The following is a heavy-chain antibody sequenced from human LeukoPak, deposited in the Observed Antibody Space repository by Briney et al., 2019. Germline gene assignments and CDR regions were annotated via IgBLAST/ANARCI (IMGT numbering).Heavy chain of an antibody. CDR3: ATSLLWFGELLADTDF. CDR2: ISYDGGDK. J-gene: IGHJ4*02. Sequence: GGSLRLSCVASEFTLRSYPMHWVRQAPGEGLEWVAAISYDGGDKYYADSVRGRFTISRDNSKNTLYLEMSSLRAEDTAVYYCATSLLWFGELLADTDFWGQGSLVTVSS. V-gene: IGHV3-30-3*01. CDR1: EFTLRSYP. D-gene: IGHD3-10*01.